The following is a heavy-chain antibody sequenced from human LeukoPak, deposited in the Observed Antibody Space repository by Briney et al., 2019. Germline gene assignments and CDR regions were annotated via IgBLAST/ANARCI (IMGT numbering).Heavy chain of an antibody. CDR3: ARDWGRVSGSYYHYGMDV. CDR2: ISTYNGNT. CDR1: GYTFTTYG. Sequence: ASVKVSCKASGYTFTTYGISWVRQAPGQGLEWMGWISTYNGNTNYAQKVQGRVTMTTDISTSTAYMELRSLRSDDTAVYYCARDWGRVSGSYYHYGMDVWGQGTTVTVSS. V-gene: IGHV1-18*01. D-gene: IGHD3-10*01. J-gene: IGHJ6*02.